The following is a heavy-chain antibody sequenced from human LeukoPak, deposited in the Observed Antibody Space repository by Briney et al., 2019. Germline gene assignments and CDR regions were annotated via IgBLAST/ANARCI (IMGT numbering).Heavy chain of an antibody. V-gene: IGHV3-74*01. CDR1: GFIFKNYV. CDR3: ARALGGWPDAFDI. Sequence: GGSLRLSCAGSGFIFKNYVMSWVRQAPGKGLVWVSRINSDGSSTRYVDSVKGRFTIARDNAKNTLYLQVSSLRAEDTAMYYCARALGGWPDAFDIWGQGTIVTVSS. J-gene: IGHJ3*02. CDR2: INSDGSST. D-gene: IGHD6-19*01.